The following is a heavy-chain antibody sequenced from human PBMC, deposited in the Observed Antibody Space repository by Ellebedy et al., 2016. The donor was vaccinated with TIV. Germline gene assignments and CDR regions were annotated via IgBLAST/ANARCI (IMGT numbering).Heavy chain of an antibody. Sequence: GESLKISXTGSGFTFSCYAIHWVRQAPGKGLEWVAAISFDGGNKFYADSVKGRFTISRDNAKNMAYVQMNSLKTEDTALYYCARTMGVAVAGADSWGQGTLVTVSS. V-gene: IGHV3-30*14. CDR1: GFTFSCYA. D-gene: IGHD6-19*01. CDR2: ISFDGGNK. CDR3: ARTMGVAVAGADS. J-gene: IGHJ4*02.